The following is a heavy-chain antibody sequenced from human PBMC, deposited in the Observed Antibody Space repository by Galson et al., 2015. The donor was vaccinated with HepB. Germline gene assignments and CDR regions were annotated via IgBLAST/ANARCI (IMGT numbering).Heavy chain of an antibody. CDR1: GYTFIRYY. CDR2: INPSGGST. CDR3: ARTHYYDSSGSGDYFDS. V-gene: IGHV1-46*03. D-gene: IGHD3-22*01. J-gene: IGHJ4*02. Sequence: SVKVSCKASGYTFIRYYIHWVRQAPGQGLEWMGKINPSGGSTSYAQKFQGRVTMTRDTSTSTLYMDLSSLRSEDTAMYYCARTHYYDSSGSGDYFDSWGQGTLVTVSS.